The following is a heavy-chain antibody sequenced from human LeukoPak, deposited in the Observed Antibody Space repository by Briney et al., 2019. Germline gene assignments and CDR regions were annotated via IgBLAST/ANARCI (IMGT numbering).Heavy chain of an antibody. CDR3: ARGPRVAAARTRFDY. J-gene: IGHJ4*02. CDR1: GGSFSGYY. V-gene: IGHV4-34*01. D-gene: IGHD6-13*01. Sequence: PSETLSLTCAVYGGSFSGYYWSWIRQPPGKGQEWIGEINHSGSTNYNPSLKSRVTISVDTSKNQFSLKLSSVTAADTAVYYCARGPRVAAARTRFDYWGQGTLVTVSS. CDR2: INHSGST.